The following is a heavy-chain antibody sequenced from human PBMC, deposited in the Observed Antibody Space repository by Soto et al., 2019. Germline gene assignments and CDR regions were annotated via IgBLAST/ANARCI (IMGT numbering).Heavy chain of an antibody. Sequence: ASVKVSCKASGYTFTSYGISWVQQAPGQGLEWMGWISAYNGNTSYAQKLQGRVTMTTDTSTSTAYMELRSLRSDDTAVYYCARDKEYSSSTIFWYYYHGMDVWGQGTTVTVSS. CDR2: ISAYNGNT. D-gene: IGHD6-6*01. J-gene: IGHJ6*02. CDR3: ARDKEYSSSTIFWYYYHGMDV. V-gene: IGHV1-18*04. CDR1: GYTFTSYG.